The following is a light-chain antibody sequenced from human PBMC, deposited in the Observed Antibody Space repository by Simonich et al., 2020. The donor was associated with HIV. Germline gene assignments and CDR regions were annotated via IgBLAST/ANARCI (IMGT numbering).Light chain of an antibody. Sequence: EIVLTQSPATLSLSPGERATLTCRASQSVSSYLAWYQQNPGQAPRLLIYDASNRATGIPARFSGSGSGKDFTLTISSLEPEDFAVYYCQQRSNWPRTFGQGTKVEIK. V-gene: IGKV3-11*01. CDR2: DAS. J-gene: IGKJ1*01. CDR1: QSVSSY. CDR3: QQRSNWPRT.